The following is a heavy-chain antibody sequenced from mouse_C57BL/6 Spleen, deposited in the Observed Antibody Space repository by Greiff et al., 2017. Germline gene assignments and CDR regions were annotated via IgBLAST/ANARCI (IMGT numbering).Heavy chain of an antibody. CDR1: GYAFSSYW. V-gene: IGHV1-80*01. J-gene: IGHJ1*03. Sequence: VKLVESGAELVKPGASVKISCKASGYAFSSYWMNWVKQRPGKGLEWIGQIYPGDGDTNYNGKFKGKATLTADKSSSTAYMQLSSLTSEDSAVYFCARCLHYYGSRGDWYFDVWGTGTTVTVSS. CDR3: ARCLHYYGSRGDWYFDV. D-gene: IGHD1-1*01. CDR2: IYPGDGDT.